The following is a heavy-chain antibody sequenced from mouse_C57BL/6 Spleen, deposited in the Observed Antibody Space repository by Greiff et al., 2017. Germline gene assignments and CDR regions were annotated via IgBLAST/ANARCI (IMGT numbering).Heavy chain of an antibody. D-gene: IGHD1-1*01. CDR1: GYAFSSYW. J-gene: IGHJ3*01. CDR2: IYPGDGDT. V-gene: IGHV1-80*01. CDR3: ARGRYYGSSVPFAY. Sequence: QVQLQQSGAELVKPGASVKISCKASGYAFSSYWMNWVKQRPGKGLEWIGQIYPGDGDTNYNGKFKGKATLTADKSSSTAYMQLSSLTSEDSAVYFCARGRYYGSSVPFAYWGQGTLVTVSA.